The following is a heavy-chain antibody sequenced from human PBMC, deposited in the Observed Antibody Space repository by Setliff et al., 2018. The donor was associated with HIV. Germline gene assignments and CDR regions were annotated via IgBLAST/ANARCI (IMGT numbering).Heavy chain of an antibody. J-gene: IGHJ4*02. V-gene: IGHV3-66*01. Sequence: LRLSCATSGFNVTSNYMNWVRQAPGRGLEWVSGIQHDGTTYYADSVKGKFSVSRDMSRNILYLQMHDLTAEDSALYYCARETGQFLLWGPGTLVTVSS. D-gene: IGHD2-21*01. CDR3: ARETGQFLL. CDR1: GFNVTSNY. CDR2: IQHDGTT.